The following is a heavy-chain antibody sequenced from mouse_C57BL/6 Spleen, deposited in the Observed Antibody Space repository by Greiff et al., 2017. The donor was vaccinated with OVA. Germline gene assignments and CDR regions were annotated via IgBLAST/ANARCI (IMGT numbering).Heavy chain of an antibody. J-gene: IGHJ2*01. D-gene: IGHD2-3*01. CDR1: GFTFSSYA. CDR2: ISSGGDYI. V-gene: IGHV5-9-1*02. CDR3: TRGVYDGFPFDY. Sequence: EVMLVESGEGLVKPGGSLKLSCAASGFTFSSYAMSWVRQTPEKRLEWVAYISSGGDYIYYADTVKGRFTISRDNARNTLYLQMSSLKSEDTAMYYCTRGVYDGFPFDYWGQGTTLTVSS.